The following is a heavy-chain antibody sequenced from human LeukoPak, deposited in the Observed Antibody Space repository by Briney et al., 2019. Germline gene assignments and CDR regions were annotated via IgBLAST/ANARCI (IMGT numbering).Heavy chain of an antibody. CDR3: ARAATGASFDL. V-gene: IGHV3-7*04. CDR2: MGGAGLDI. J-gene: IGHJ4*02. D-gene: IGHD7-27*01. Sequence: GGSLRLSCAASGFPFSVYWMSWVRQSPGKGLEWVANMGGAGLDIYYVDSVKGRFTISRDNAENSLYLQMRSLRAEDAGVYYCARAATGASFDLWGQGTLVTVSS. CDR1: GFPFSVYW.